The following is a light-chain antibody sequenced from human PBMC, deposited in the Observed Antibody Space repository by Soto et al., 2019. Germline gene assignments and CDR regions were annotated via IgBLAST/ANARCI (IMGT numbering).Light chain of an antibody. CDR2: DAS. J-gene: IGKJ5*01. CDR3: QQCSNWPLIT. V-gene: IGKV3-11*01. Sequence: EIVVTQSPASLSLSKGERATLSCRASQSVRSSLGWYQQKPGQAPRLLISDASNRATGIPARFSGSGSGTDFTLTISSLEPEDFAVYYCQQCSNWPLITFGQGTRLEIK. CDR1: QSVRSS.